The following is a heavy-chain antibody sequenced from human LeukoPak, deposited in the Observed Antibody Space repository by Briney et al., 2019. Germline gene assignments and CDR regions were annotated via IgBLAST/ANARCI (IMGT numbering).Heavy chain of an antibody. D-gene: IGHD2-2*02. CDR2: IIPIFGTA. Sequence: ASVKVSCKASGGTFSSYAISWVRQAPGQGLEWMGGIIPIFGTANYAQKFQGRVTITTDESTSTAYMELSSLRSEDTAVYYCARGGPAAIAKGYYYYYMDVWGKGTTVTVSS. V-gene: IGHV1-69*05. CDR1: GGTFSSYA. CDR3: ARGGPAAIAKGYYYYYMDV. J-gene: IGHJ6*03.